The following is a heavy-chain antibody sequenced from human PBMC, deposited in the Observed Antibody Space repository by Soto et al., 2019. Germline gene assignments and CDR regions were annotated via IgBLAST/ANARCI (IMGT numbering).Heavy chain of an antibody. CDR3: ARDLTTVVTPWFDY. D-gene: IGHD4-17*01. V-gene: IGHV1-69*13. J-gene: IGHJ4*02. CDR2: IIPIFGTA. CDR1: GGTFSSYA. Sequence: ASVKVSCKASGGTFSSYAISWVQQAPGQGLEWMGGIIPIFGTANYAQKFQGRVTITADESTSTAYMELSSLRSEDTAVYYCARDLTTVVTPWFDYWGQGTLVTVSS.